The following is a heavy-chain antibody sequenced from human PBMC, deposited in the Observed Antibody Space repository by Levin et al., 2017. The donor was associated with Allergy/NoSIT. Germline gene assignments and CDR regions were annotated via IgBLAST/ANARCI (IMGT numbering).Heavy chain of an antibody. V-gene: IGHV4-59*01. CDR3: ARGIYDILTGYYGDDYYFDY. CDR1: GGSISSYY. Sequence: SETLSLTCTVSGGSISSYYWSWIRQPPGKGLEWIGYIYYSGSTNYNPSLKSRVTISVDTSKNQFSLKLSSVTAADTAVYYCARGIYDILTGYYGDDYYFDYWGQGTLVTVSS. D-gene: IGHD3-9*01. J-gene: IGHJ4*02. CDR2: IYYSGST.